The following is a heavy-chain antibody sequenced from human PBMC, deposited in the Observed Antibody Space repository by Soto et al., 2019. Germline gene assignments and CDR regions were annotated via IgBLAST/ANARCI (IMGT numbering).Heavy chain of an antibody. CDR3: ARCRDGYNWRFDP. J-gene: IGHJ5*02. Sequence: SVKVSCKASGGTFSSYAISWVRQAPGQGLEWMGGIIPIFGTANYAQKFQGRVTITADESTSTAYMELSSLRSEDTAVYYCARCRDGYNWRFDPWGQGTLVTVSS. D-gene: IGHD5-12*01. V-gene: IGHV1-69*13. CDR1: GGTFSSYA. CDR2: IIPIFGTA.